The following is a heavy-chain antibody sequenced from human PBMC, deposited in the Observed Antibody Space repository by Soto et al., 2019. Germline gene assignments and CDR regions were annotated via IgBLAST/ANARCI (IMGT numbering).Heavy chain of an antibody. V-gene: IGHV5-51*01. Sequence: LGESLKISCKGSGYSFTSYWIGWVRQMPGKGLEWMGIIYPGDSDTRYSPSFQGQVTISADKSISTAYLQWSSLKASDTAMYYCARFEGYYCSSTESFDYWGQGTLVTVSS. CDR2: IYPGDSDT. J-gene: IGHJ4*02. CDR3: ARFEGYYCSSTESFDY. CDR1: GYSFTSYW. D-gene: IGHD2-2*01.